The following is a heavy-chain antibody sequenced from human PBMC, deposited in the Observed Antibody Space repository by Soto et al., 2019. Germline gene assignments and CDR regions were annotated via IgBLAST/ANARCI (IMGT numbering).Heavy chain of an antibody. CDR3: AKDMGQWVETFDY. V-gene: IGHV3-23*01. CDR2: ISAGGGGT. D-gene: IGHD6-19*01. J-gene: IGHJ4*01. CDR1: GFTLTRSA. Sequence: PGGSLRLSCAGSGFTLTRSAVSWVRQAPGKGLEWVSGISAGGGGTYYADSVKGRFTISRDISKNTVYLQMNGLRVEDTAVYYCAKDMGQWVETFDYPDHGPLVTVSS.